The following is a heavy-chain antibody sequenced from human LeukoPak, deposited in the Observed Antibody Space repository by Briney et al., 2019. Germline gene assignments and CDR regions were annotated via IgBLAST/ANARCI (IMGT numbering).Heavy chain of an antibody. D-gene: IGHD1-1*01. V-gene: IGHV4-61*02. Sequence: SETLSLTCTVSGGSISSGSYYWSWIRQPDGKGLEWIGRIYTSGSTNYNPSLKSRVTISLDTSKNQFSLKLNSVTAADTAVYYCARRVATTGIYAFDIWGQGTMVTVSS. CDR2: IYTSGST. CDR3: ARRVATTGIYAFDI. CDR1: GGSISSGSYY. J-gene: IGHJ3*02.